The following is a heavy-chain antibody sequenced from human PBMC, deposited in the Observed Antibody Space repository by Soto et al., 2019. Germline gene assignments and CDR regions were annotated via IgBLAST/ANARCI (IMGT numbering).Heavy chain of an antibody. CDR1: GFTFSSYW. CDR2: IKQDGSEK. CDR3: ARDPATYDLWSGYAFDY. V-gene: IGHV3-7*01. D-gene: IGHD3-3*01. J-gene: IGHJ4*02. Sequence: PGGSLRLSCAASGFTFSSYWMSWVRQAPGKGLEWVANIKQDGSEKYYVDSVKGRFTISRDNAKNSLYLQMNSLRAEDTAVYYCARDPATYDLWSGYAFDYWGQGTLVTVSS.